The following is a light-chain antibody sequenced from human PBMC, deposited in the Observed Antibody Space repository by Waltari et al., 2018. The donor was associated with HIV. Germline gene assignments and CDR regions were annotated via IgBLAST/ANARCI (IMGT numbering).Light chain of an antibody. CDR3: AAWDDSLRVLI. J-gene: IGLJ2*01. CDR1: RSNIGSSP. CDR2: SND. V-gene: IGLV1-44*01. Sequence: QSVLTQPPSASRTPGQKVTISCSGIRSNIGSSPVNWYQQFPATAPKLLIYSNDQRPSGVPARFSGSVSGTSASLAISGLQSEDEADYHCAAWDDSLRVLIFGGGTKLTVL.